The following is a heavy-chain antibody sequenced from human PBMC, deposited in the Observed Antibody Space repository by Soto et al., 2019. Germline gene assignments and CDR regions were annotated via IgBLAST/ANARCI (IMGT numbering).Heavy chain of an antibody. CDR2: ISPANGNT. CDR3: TRSAISPYGGLIGRFDS. V-gene: IGHV1-3*05. CDR1: GYTFTAYA. D-gene: IGHD3-16*02. Sequence: QVQLAQSGAEERKPGASVKVSCEATGYTFTAYAMHWVRQAPGQSLEWMGWISPANGNTRYSEKFHGRLTITTDTSANAFYRDMSSRTSEETVKYYGTRSAISPYGGLIGRFDSWGQGHLVTVSS. J-gene: IGHJ4*02.